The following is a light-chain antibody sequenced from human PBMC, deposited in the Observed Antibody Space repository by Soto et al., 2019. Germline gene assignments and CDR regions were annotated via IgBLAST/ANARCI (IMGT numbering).Light chain of an antibody. Sequence: EIVLTQSPGTLSLSPGERATLSCRASQSVTSSYLAWYQQKPGQAPRLLIYGASSRPTGIPDRFIGSGSGTDFTLAISRLEPEDFAVYYCQLYGSSPLTFGGGIKVEIK. V-gene: IGKV3-20*01. CDR3: QLYGSSPLT. CDR1: QSVTSSY. J-gene: IGKJ4*01. CDR2: GAS.